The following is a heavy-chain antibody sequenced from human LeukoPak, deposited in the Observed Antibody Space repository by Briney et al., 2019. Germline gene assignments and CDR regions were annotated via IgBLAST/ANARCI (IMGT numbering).Heavy chain of an antibody. CDR3: ARTTEGYCRSTSCYGFYYSYYMDV. V-gene: IGHV4-59*01. CDR2: IYYSGST. CDR1: GGSISYYY. Sequence: SETLSLTCTVSGGSISYYYWSWIRQPPGKGLEWIGYIYYSGSTNYNPSLTSRVTISVATSKNQFSLKLNSVTAADTAVYYCARTTEGYCRSTSCYGFYYSYYMDVWGKGTTVTISS. J-gene: IGHJ6*03. D-gene: IGHD2-2*01.